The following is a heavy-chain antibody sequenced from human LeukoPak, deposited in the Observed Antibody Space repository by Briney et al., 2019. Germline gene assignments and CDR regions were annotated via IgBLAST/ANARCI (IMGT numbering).Heavy chain of an antibody. CDR3: AKFRYHSNDNNYLDFNY. D-gene: IGHD3-22*01. CDR2: ISGSGGHT. CDR1: GFTFSSYA. Sequence: GGSLRLSCAASGFTFSSYAMGWVRQAPGKGPEWVSSISGSGGHTYFADSVKGRFTISRDNSKNTLDLQMNSPKVEDTAVYYCAKFRYHSNDNNYLDFNYWGQGTLVTVSS. V-gene: IGHV3-23*01. J-gene: IGHJ4*02.